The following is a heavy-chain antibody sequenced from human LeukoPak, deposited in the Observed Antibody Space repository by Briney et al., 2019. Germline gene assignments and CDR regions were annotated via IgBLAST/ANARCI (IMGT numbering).Heavy chain of an antibody. CDR3: ARAARITMVRGALRYYGMDV. V-gene: IGHV1-69*04. J-gene: IGHJ6*02. Sequence: SVKVSCKASGGTFSSYAISWVRQPPGQGVAWMGRIIPILGIAHYAQKFQGRVTITAYKSTSTAYMELSSLRSEDTAVYYCARAARITMVRGALRYYGMDVWGQGTTVTVSS. CDR1: GGTFSSYA. D-gene: IGHD3-10*01. CDR2: IIPILGIA.